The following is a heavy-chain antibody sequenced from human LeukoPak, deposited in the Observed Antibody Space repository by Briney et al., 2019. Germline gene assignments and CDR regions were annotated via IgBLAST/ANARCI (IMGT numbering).Heavy chain of an antibody. D-gene: IGHD3-22*01. Sequence: ASVKVSCKVSGYTLTELSMHWVRQAPGTGLEWVGGFDPEDGETIYAQKFQGRVTMTEDTSTDTAYMELSSLRSEDTAVYYCATVSPYYYDSSGFRSPFDYWGQGTLVTVSS. CDR2: FDPEDGET. CDR1: GYTLTELS. CDR3: ATVSPYYYDSSGFRSPFDY. J-gene: IGHJ4*02. V-gene: IGHV1-24*01.